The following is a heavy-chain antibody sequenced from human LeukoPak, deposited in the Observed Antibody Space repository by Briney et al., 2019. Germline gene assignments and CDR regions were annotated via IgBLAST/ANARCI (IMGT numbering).Heavy chain of an antibody. Sequence: PSETLSLTCTVSGGSISSGGYYWSWIRQHPGKGLEWIGYIYYSGSTYYNPSLKSRVTISVDTSKNQFSLKLSSVTAADTAAYYCARIQNRRLGSSYYYMDVWGKGTTVTVSS. V-gene: IGHV4-31*03. J-gene: IGHJ6*03. CDR3: ARIQNRRLGSSYYYMDV. CDR2: IYYSGST. CDR1: GGSISSGGYY. D-gene: IGHD2-15*01.